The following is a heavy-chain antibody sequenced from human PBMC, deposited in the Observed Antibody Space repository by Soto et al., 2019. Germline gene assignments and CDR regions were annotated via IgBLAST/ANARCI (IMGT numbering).Heavy chain of an antibody. D-gene: IGHD6-13*01. V-gene: IGHV4-59*01. Sequence: QVQLQESGPGLVKPSETLSLTCTVSGGSISSYYWSWIRQPPGKGLEWIGYIYYSGSTNYNPSLKSHVTISVDTSKNQFSLKLSSVTAADTAVYYCARDPSRYSSSWYWFDPWGQGTLVTVSS. J-gene: IGHJ5*02. CDR3: ARDPSRYSSSWYWFDP. CDR2: IYYSGST. CDR1: GGSISSYY.